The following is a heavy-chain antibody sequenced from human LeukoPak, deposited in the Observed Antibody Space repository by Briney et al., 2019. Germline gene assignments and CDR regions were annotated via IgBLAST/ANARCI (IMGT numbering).Heavy chain of an antibody. Sequence: GGSLRLSCAASGFTFSSYYFNWVRQAPGKGLEWVSVISGSGDSTYYADSVEGRCTSSRDNSKDALYLQMNSLRAEDTAVYYCARVGYSGYDYDYWGQGTLVTVSS. D-gene: IGHD5-12*01. CDR3: ARVGYSGYDYDY. J-gene: IGHJ4*02. CDR2: ISGSGDST. CDR1: GFTFSSYY. V-gene: IGHV3-23*01.